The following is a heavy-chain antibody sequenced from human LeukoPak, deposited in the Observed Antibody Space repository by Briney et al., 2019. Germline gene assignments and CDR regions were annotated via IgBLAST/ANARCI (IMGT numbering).Heavy chain of an antibody. Sequence: PSETLSLTCTVSGYSISSGYYWGWIRQPPGKGLEWIGSIYHSGSTYYNPSLKSRVTISVDTSKNQFSLKLSSVTAADTAVYYCARVGYGDYVLLYWGQGTLVTVSS. V-gene: IGHV4-38-2*02. CDR2: IYHSGST. CDR1: GYSISSGYY. D-gene: IGHD4-17*01. CDR3: ARVGYGDYVLLY. J-gene: IGHJ4*02.